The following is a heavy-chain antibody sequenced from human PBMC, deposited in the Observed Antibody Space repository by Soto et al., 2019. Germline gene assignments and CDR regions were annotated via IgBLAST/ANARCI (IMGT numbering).Heavy chain of an antibody. J-gene: IGHJ5*02. CDR3: ARESVEMATPEAWFDP. CDR2: ISYDGSNK. CDR1: GFTFSSYA. Sequence: PGGSLRLSCAASGFTFSSYAMHWVRQAPGKGLEWVAVISYDGSNKYYADSVKGRFTISRDNSKNTLYLQMNSLRAEDTAVYYCARESVEMATPEAWFDPWCQGTLVTVSS. V-gene: IGHV3-30-3*01. D-gene: IGHD5-12*01.